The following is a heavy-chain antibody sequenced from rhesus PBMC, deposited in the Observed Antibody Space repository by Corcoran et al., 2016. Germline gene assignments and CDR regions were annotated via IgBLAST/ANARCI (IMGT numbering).Heavy chain of an antibody. V-gene: IGHV1-200*01. CDR3: ARLQYLDWLLYPDYGLDS. Sequence: QVQLVQSGAEVKKPGASVKLSCKASGYPFTSYSINWVRQAAGQGLEWMGWINPRNGNTGYAKKFQGRVTMTRDTSTSTAYMELSSLRSEDTAVYYCARLQYLDWLLYPDYGLDSWGQGVVVTVSS. D-gene: IGHD3-3*01. J-gene: IGHJ6*01. CDR2: INPRNGNT. CDR1: GYPFTSYS.